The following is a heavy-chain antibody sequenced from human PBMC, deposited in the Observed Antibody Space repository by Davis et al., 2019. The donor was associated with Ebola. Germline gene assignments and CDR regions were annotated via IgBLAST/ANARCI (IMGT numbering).Heavy chain of an antibody. V-gene: IGHV1-69*13. CDR2: IIPVFGVP. CDR3: ARDRYSDGSGYFFEQSH. CDR1: GGTFSSYT. D-gene: IGHD3-22*01. J-gene: IGHJ4*02. Sequence: SVKVSCKASGGTFSSYTITWVRQAPGQGLDWMGGIIPVFGVPKYAQKFQGRVTITADESTSTAYMELSSLRSEDTAVYYCARDRYSDGSGYFFEQSHWGQGTLVTVSS.